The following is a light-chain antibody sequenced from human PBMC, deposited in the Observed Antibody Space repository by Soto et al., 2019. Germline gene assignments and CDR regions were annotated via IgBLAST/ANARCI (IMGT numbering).Light chain of an antibody. Sequence: QTVVTQESSFSVSPGRTVTLTCGLSSGSVSTSYYPGWYQQTPGQAPRTLIYSTNTRSSGVPDRFSGSILGNKAALTITGAQADDESDYYCVLYMGSGVWVFGGGTKLTVL. CDR2: STN. V-gene: IGLV8-61*01. CDR3: VLYMGSGVWV. J-gene: IGLJ3*02. CDR1: SGSVSTSYY.